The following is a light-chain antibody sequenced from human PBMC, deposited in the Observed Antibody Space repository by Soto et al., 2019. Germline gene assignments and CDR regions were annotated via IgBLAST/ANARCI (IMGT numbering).Light chain of an antibody. J-gene: IGLJ2*01. Sequence: QSVLTQPPSVSGSPGHSVAISCTGTSSDVGSYNRVSWYQQPPGSAPKLMIYDVSNRPSGVPDRFSGSKSGNAASLTISGLQSEDEADYYCAAWDDSRNGVVFGGGTKLTVL. CDR3: AAWDDSRNGVV. V-gene: IGLV2-18*01. CDR2: DVS. CDR1: SSDVGSYNR.